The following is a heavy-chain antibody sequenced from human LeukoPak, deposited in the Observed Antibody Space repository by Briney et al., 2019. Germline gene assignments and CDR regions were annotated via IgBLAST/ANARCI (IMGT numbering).Heavy chain of an antibody. CDR1: GFTFSDYY. V-gene: IGHV3-11*06. D-gene: IGHD3-10*01. CDR3: AREDYYGSGSYYNENWYFDL. J-gene: IGHJ2*01. Sequence: GGSLRLSCAASGFTFSDYYMSWIRQAPGKGLEWVSYISSSSSYTNYADSVKGRFTISRDNAKNSLYLQMNSLRAEDAAVYYCAREDYYGSGSYYNENWYFDLWGRGTLVTVSP. CDR2: ISSSSSYT.